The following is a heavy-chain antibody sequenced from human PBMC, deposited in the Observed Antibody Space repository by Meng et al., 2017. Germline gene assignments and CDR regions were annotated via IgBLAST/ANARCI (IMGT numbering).Heavy chain of an antibody. Sequence: GQGVGSGGGVAQPGRSLRLPCAASGFTFSSYGMHWVRQAPGKGLEWVAVIWYDGSNKYYADSVKGRFTISRDNSKNALYLQMNSLRAEDTAVYYCARVRYSSSWYLFDYWGQGTLVTVSS. V-gene: IGHV3-33*01. CDR1: GFTFSSYG. J-gene: IGHJ4*02. D-gene: IGHD6-13*01. CDR3: ARVRYSSSWYLFDY. CDR2: IWYDGSNK.